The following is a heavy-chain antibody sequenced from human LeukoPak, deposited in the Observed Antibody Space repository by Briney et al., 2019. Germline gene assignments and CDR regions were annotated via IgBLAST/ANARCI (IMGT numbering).Heavy chain of an antibody. V-gene: IGHV3-23*01. CDR3: AKDFRGFLEWLSEGYYFDY. CDR1: GFTFSSYA. J-gene: IGHJ4*02. CDR2: ISGSGGST. D-gene: IGHD3-3*01. Sequence: GGSLRLSCAASGFTFSSYAMSWVRQAPGKGLEWVSAISGSGGSTYYADSVKGRFTISRDNSKNTLYLQMNSLRAEDTAVYYCAKDFRGFLEWLSEGYYFDYWGQGTLVTVSS.